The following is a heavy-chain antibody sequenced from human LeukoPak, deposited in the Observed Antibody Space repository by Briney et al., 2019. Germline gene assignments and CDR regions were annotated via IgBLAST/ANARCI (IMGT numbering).Heavy chain of an antibody. V-gene: IGHV3-7*03. CDR1: GFTFSTYC. CDR2: IKQDGSEK. CDR3: AREQHYGSGSYDAFDI. J-gene: IGHJ3*02. Sequence: GGSLRLFCAASGFTFSTYCMTWVRRAPGKGLEWVANIKQDGSEKYYVDSVKGRFTISRDNAQNSLYLQMNSLRAEDTAVYYCAREQHYGSGSYDAFDIWGQGTMVTVSS. D-gene: IGHD3-10*01.